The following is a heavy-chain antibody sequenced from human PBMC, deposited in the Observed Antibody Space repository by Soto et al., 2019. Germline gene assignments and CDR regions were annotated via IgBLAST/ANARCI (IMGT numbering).Heavy chain of an antibody. CDR3: ARVGGFGATTIDY. J-gene: IGHJ4*02. CDR1: GGSISSGDYY. D-gene: IGHD3-10*01. V-gene: IGHV4-30-4*01. CDR2: IYYSGST. Sequence: QVQLQESGPGLVKPSQTLSLTCTVSGGSISSGDYYWSWIRQTPGKGLEWIGYIYYSGSTYYNPSLKSRVTLSVDTSKNQFSLKLSSVTAADTAVYYCARVGGFGATTIDYWGQGTLVTVSS.